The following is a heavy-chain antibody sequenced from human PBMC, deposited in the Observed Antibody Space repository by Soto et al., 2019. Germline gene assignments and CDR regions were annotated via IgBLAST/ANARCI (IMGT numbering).Heavy chain of an antibody. V-gene: IGHV3-30*18. J-gene: IGHJ3*02. Sequence: GESLKISCAASGFTFSSYGMHWVRQAPGKGLEWVAVISYDGSNKYYADSVKGRFTISRDNSKNTLYLQMNSLRAEDTAVYYCAKSDGDFLNAFDIWGQGTMVTVSS. D-gene: IGHD3-3*01. CDR2: ISYDGSNK. CDR1: GFTFSSYG. CDR3: AKSDGDFLNAFDI.